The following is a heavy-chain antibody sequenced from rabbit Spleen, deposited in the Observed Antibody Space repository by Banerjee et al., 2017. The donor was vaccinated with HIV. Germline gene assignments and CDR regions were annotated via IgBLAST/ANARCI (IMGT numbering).Heavy chain of an antibody. V-gene: IGHV1S43*01. CDR1: GIDFTNYY. Sequence: QSLEESGGGLVKPGASLTLTCKASGIDFTNYYISWVRQAPGKGLEWIGIIYAAKGSTDYASWVNGRFTISSDNAQSTVDLKMTGLTAADTATYFCTRAIVPWLGLTRLDLWGPGTLVTVS. CDR2: IYAAKGST. J-gene: IGHJ3*01. CDR3: TRAIVPWLGLTRLDL. D-gene: IGHD4-1*01.